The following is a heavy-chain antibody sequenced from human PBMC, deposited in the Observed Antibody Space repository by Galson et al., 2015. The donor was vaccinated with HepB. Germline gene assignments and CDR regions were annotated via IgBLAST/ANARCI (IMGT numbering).Heavy chain of an antibody. V-gene: IGHV5-10-1*01. Sequence: QSGAEVKKPGESLKISCKGSGYSFTRYWIGWVRQVPGKGLEWMGRIDPSDSYTHYSPSFQGHVTISVDKSISTAYLQWSSLKASDTVMYYCARQVGSRHPGVWGQGTTVTVSS. CDR3: ARQVGSRHPGV. CDR1: GYSFTRYW. CDR2: IDPSDSYT. D-gene: IGHD1-26*01. J-gene: IGHJ6*02.